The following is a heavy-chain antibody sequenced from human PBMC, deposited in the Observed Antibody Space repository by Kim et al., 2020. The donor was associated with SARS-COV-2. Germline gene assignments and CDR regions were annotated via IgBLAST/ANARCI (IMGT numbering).Heavy chain of an antibody. V-gene: IGHV4-59*13. CDR1: GGSISSYY. D-gene: IGHD3-10*01. CDR2: IYYSGST. CDR3: ARAPGSGSYRYYYYGMDV. Sequence: SETLSLTCTVSGGSISSYYWSWIRQPPGKGLEWIGYIYYSGSTNYNPSLKSRVTISVDTSKNQFSLKLSSVTAADTAVYYCARAPGSGSYRYYYYGMDVWGQGTTVTVSS. J-gene: IGHJ6*02.